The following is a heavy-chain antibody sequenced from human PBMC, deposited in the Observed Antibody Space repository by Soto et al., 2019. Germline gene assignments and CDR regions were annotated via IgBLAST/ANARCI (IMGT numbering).Heavy chain of an antibody. CDR3: AGDLHGDPYY. CDR2: ISAYNGNT. V-gene: IGHV1-18*01. CDR1: GYTFTSYG. Sequence: QVQLVQSGAEVKKPGASVKVSCKASGYTFTSYGISWVRQAPGQGLEWMGWISAYNGNTNYAQKLXGXVXMXADTSTSTAYMELRRLRSDDTAVYSCAGDLHGDPYYWGQGTLVTVSS. J-gene: IGHJ4*02. D-gene: IGHD4-17*01.